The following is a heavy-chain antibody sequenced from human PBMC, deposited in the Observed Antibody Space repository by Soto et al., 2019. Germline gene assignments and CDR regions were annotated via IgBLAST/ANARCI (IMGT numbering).Heavy chain of an antibody. Sequence: PSETLSLTCTVSGDPVNSGSYYWTWIRQAPGKGLEWLGYIYHIGTTGYNPSLKSRATISLDTSKSQFSLRLTSVTAADTAIYYCARGRLFLTTLGLVITYFDNWGRGALVTVSS. D-gene: IGHD3-3*01. CDR2: IYHIGTT. CDR3: ARGRLFLTTLGLVITYFDN. CDR1: GDPVNSGSYY. J-gene: IGHJ4*02. V-gene: IGHV4-61*01.